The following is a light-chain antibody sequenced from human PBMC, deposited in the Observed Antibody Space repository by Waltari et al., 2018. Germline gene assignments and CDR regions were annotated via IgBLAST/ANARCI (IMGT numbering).Light chain of an antibody. Sequence: SYELTQPPSVSVSPGQTATITSPGYKLVDNYVSWYQKKPGQSPVVVIYQDNQRPSGIPERFASSNARNKATLTSTGTQAMDEADYYCEAWDTTTAYVFGTGTKVTVL. CDR3: EAWDTTTAYV. J-gene: IGLJ1*01. V-gene: IGLV3-1*01. CDR1: KLVDNY. CDR2: QDN.